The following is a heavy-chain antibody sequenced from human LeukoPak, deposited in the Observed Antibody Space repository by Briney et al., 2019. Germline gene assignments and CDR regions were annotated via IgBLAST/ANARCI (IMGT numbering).Heavy chain of an antibody. Sequence: SVKVFCKASGGTFSSYANSGVRQAPGQGLEGMERITHIFGTANYAQKFQRRVTVTTEESTNTPHMAVRRLRSEDTAVYYCATSSAPRLLCLWGQGTLVTVSS. D-gene: IGHD3-10*02. V-gene: IGHV1-69*05. CDR2: ITHIFGTA. J-gene: IGHJ4*02. CDR1: GGTFSSYA. CDR3: ATSSAPRLLCL.